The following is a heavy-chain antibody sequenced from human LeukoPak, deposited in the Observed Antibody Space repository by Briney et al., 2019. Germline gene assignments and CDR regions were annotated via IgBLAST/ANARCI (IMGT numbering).Heavy chain of an antibody. CDR2: IAWDDQK. CDR1: GFSLTTSGVG. Sequence: SGPTHFKPRQPLTLTCTYSGFSLTTSGVGVGWIRQPPGKALEWLALIAWDDQKVYSPSLQSRLSITKDTSKNQVVLTMTNVDPVDTATYYCAHRRDSSGYQYRYWFAPWGQGTLVTVSS. CDR3: AHRRDSSGYQYRYWFAP. D-gene: IGHD3-22*01. V-gene: IGHV2-5*02. J-gene: IGHJ5*02.